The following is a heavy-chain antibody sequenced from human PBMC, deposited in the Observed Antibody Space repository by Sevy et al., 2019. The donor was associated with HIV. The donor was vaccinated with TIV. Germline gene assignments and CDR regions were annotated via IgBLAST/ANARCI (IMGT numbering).Heavy chain of an antibody. CDR2: IRYDGSNK. V-gene: IGHV3-30*02. Sequence: GGSLRLSCAASGFTFSSYGMHWVRQAPGKGLEWVAFIRYDGSNKYYADSVKGRFTISRDNSKNTLYLQMNSLRAEDTAVYYCAKPGYSSSSNYYYYYMDVWGKGTTVTVSS. CDR1: GFTFSSYG. J-gene: IGHJ6*03. D-gene: IGHD6-6*01. CDR3: AKPGYSSSSNYYYYYMDV.